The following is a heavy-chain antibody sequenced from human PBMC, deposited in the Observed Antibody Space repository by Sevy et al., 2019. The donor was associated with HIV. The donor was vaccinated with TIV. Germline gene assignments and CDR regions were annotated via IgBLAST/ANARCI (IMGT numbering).Heavy chain of an antibody. CDR3: ARDCSSTSCLWRLDV. V-gene: IGHV3-7*03. CDR1: GFTFRSYW. D-gene: IGHD2-2*01. Sequence: GGSLRLSCAVSGFTFRSYWMSWVRQAPGKGLEWVAHIKVDGSEKYHVDSVKGRFPISRDNAKNSLFLQMNSLRVEDTAVYYCARDCSSTSCLWRLDVWGQGTAVTVSS. J-gene: IGHJ6*02. CDR2: IKVDGSEK.